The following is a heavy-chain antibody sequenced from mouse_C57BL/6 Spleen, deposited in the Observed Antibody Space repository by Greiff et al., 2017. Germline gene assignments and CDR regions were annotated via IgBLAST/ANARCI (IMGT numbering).Heavy chain of an antibody. CDR2: IDPSDSET. J-gene: IGHJ2*01. CDR1: GYTFTSYW. Sequence: VQLQQPGAELVRPGSSVKLSCKASGYTFTSYWMHWVKQRPIQGLEWIGNIDPSDSETHYNQKFKDKATLTVDKSSSTAYMQRSSLTSEDSAVYYCARGIYYGNYEDYYFDYWGQGTTLTVSS. D-gene: IGHD2-1*01. CDR3: ARGIYYGNYEDYYFDY. V-gene: IGHV1-52*01.